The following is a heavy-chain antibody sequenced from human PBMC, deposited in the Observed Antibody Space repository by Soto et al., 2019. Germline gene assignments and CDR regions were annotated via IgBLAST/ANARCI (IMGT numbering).Heavy chain of an antibody. J-gene: IGHJ4*02. CDR2: INHSGST. CDR3: ARRYGPGFDY. D-gene: IGHD4-17*01. CDR1: GGSISNSSYY. Sequence: PSQTLSLTCTVSGGSISNSSYYWGWIRQPPGKGLEWIGEINHSGSTNYNPSLKSRVTISVDTSKNQFSLKLSSVTAADTAVYYCARRYGPGFDYWGQGTLVTVSS. V-gene: IGHV4-39*07.